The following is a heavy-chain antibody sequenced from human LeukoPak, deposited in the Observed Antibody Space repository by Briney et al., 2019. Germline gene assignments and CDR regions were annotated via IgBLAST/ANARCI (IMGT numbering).Heavy chain of an antibody. J-gene: IGHJ4*02. CDR3: ATGYSGLRPLVL. Sequence: ASVKVSCKVSGYTLTELFMHWVRQAPGKGLEWMGGFDPEDDGTIYAQKFQGRVTMTEDTSTDTAFMELSSLRSEDTAMYYCATGYSGLRPLVLWGQGTLVTVSS. CDR1: GYTLTELF. V-gene: IGHV1-24*01. D-gene: IGHD1-26*01. CDR2: FDPEDDGT.